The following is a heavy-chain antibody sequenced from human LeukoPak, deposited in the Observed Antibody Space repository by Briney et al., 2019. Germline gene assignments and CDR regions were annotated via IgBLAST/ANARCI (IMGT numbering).Heavy chain of an antibody. J-gene: IGHJ3*02. CDR2: IIPIFGTA. D-gene: IGHD2-15*01. V-gene: IGHV1-69*13. CDR3: ARDCSGGSCHVTWTASDI. CDR1: GGTFSSYA. Sequence: ASVKVSCKASGGTFSSYAISWVRQAPGQGLEWMGGIIPIFGTANYAQKFQGRVTITADESTSTAYMELSSLRSEDTAVYYCARDCSGGSCHVTWTASDIWGQGTMVTVSS.